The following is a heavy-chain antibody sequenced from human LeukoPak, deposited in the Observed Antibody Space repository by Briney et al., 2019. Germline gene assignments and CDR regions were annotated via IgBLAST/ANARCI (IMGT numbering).Heavy chain of an antibody. J-gene: IGHJ4*02. Sequence: PGGSLRLSCAASGFTFRSDSMTWVRQAPGKGLEGVSYISGSSSTIYYADSVKGRFTTARDNAKNSLYLQRNILRAEDTAVYYGARDDYDGYYLDYWGQGTLVTVSS. CDR1: GFTFRSDS. CDR3: ARDDYDGYYLDY. V-gene: IGHV3-48*01. CDR2: ISGSSSTI. D-gene: IGHD3-22*01.